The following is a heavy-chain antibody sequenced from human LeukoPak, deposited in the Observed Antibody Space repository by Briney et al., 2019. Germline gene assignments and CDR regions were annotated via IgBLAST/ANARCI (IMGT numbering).Heavy chain of an antibody. CDR1: GGSISNNY. CDR2: IYYSGST. Sequence: SQTLSLTCAVSGGSISNNYWSWFRQPPGKGLEWIGYIYYSGSTNYNPSLKSRVTISVDTSKSQFSLKLSSVTAADTAVYYCASHKGFWGQGTLVTVSS. J-gene: IGHJ4*02. CDR3: ASHKGF. V-gene: IGHV4-59*01.